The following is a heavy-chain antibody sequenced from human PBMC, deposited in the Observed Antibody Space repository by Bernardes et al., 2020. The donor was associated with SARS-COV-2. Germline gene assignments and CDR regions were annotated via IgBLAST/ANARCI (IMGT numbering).Heavy chain of an antibody. J-gene: IGHJ6*02. V-gene: IGHV4-39*01. CDR3: TRGVAIIGEVVFYYYGVDV. CDR2: IFYDGIT. Sequence: SETLSLTRAVSGDSISSTSYYWGWIRQPPGKGLEWIGNIFYDGITYYNPSLKSRVTISVDTSKNQFSLKLSSVTAADTAVYYCTRGVAIIGEVVFYYYGVDVWGHGTTGTVA. D-gene: IGHD2-21*01. CDR1: GDSISSTSYY.